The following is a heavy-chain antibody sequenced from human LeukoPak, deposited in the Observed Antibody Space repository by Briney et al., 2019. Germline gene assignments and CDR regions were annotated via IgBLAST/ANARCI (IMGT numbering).Heavy chain of an antibody. J-gene: IGHJ4*02. Sequence: PGVSLRLSCAASGFTFSSYSMNWVRQAPGKGLEWVSSISSSSSYIYYADSVKGRFTISRDNAKNSLYLQMNSLRAEDTAVYYCARANPIAAAGTITNFDYWGQGTLVTVSS. CDR1: GFTFSSYS. CDR3: ARANPIAAAGTITNFDY. CDR2: ISSSSSYI. D-gene: IGHD6-13*01. V-gene: IGHV3-21*01.